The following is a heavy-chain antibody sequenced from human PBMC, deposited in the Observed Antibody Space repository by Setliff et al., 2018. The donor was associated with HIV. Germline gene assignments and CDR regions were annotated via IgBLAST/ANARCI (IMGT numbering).Heavy chain of an antibody. CDR3: ASNSYGYRTRYGMDV. V-gene: IGHV1-3*01. CDR1: GYTFTSYA. CDR2: INPGNGNT. D-gene: IGHD5-18*01. J-gene: IGHJ6*02. Sequence: ASVKVSCKASGYTFTSYAIHWVRQAPGQRLEWMGWINPGNGNTKYSQNFQGRVTITRDTSATTVYMELSSLRSEDTAVYYCASNSYGYRTRYGMDVWGQGTTVTVSS.